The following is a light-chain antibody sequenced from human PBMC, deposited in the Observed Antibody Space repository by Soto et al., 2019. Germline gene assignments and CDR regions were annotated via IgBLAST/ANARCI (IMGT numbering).Light chain of an antibody. CDR2: RNN. J-gene: IGLJ3*02. Sequence: QSVLTQSPSASGTPGQRVTISCSGSSSNIGRNFAYWYQHVPGTAPRLLIQRNNERPSGVPDRFSGSNSGTSVSLAISGLRSDDEAYYYCAAWDDTLDAKVFGGGTQLTVL. CDR1: SSNIGRNF. V-gene: IGLV1-47*01. CDR3: AAWDDTLDAKV.